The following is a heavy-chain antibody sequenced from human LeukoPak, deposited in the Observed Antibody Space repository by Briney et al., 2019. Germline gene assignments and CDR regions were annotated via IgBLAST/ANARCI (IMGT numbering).Heavy chain of an antibody. CDR2: ISWNSGSI. CDR3: AKDSCSTSCSSDY. CDR1: GFTFDDYG. J-gene: IGHJ4*02. D-gene: IGHD2-2*01. V-gene: IGHV3-9*01. Sequence: PGGSLRLSCAASGFTFDDYGMSWVRQAPGKGLQWVSVISWNSGSIGYADSVKGRFTISRDNAKNSLYLQMNSLRAEDTALYYCAKDSCSTSCSSDYWGQGTLVTVSS.